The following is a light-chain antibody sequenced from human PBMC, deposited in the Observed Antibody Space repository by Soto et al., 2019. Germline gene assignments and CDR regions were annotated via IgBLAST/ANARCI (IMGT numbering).Light chain of an antibody. CDR1: QSVNSNY. CDR2: GAS. V-gene: IGKV3-20*01. J-gene: IGKJ5*01. Sequence: EIVLTQSPGTLSLSSGEKATLSCRASQSVNSNYLAWYQQKPGQPPRLLIYGASSRATGVPDRFSGSGSGTDFTVTISRLVPLDLAVYYCQHSDSSPFSFVKGTRLVIK. CDR3: QHSDSSPFS.